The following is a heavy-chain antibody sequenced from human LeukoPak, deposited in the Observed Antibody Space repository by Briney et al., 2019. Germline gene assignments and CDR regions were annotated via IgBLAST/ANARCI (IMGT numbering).Heavy chain of an antibody. J-gene: IGHJ3*02. D-gene: IGHD1-1*01. CDR1: GFTVSSNY. CDR3: ARGTTNAHDAFDI. V-gene: IGHV3-66*01. CDR2: IYSGGST. Sequence: GSLRLSCAASGFTVSSNYMSWVRQAPGKGLEWVSVIYSGGSTYYADSVKGRFTISRDNSKNTLYLQMNSLRAEDTAVYYCARGTTNAHDAFDIWGQGTMVTVSS.